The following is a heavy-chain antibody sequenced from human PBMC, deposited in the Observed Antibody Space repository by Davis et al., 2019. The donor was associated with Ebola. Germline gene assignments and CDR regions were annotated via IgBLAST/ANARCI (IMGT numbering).Heavy chain of an antibody. Sequence: PGGSLRLSCAASGFTFSTYGMHWVRQVASNKDYPDSVKGRFTISRDNSKKTLYLQMNSLRAEDTAVYYCAKSGLSFGVVKYHYGMDVWGKGTTVTVSS. CDR2: SNK. D-gene: IGHD3-3*01. J-gene: IGHJ6*04. V-gene: IGHV3-30*02. CDR1: GFTFSTYG. CDR3: AKSGLSFGVVKYHYGMDV.